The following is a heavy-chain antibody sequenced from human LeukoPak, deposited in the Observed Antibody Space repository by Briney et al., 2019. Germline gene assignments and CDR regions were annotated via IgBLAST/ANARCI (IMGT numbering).Heavy chain of an antibody. J-gene: IGHJ4*02. CDR2: VKSYNAGGTT. CDR3: TLIQGWGAGSYYLDY. D-gene: IGHD3-10*01. CDR1: GFSIENDW. V-gene: IGHV3-15*01. Sequence: GGSLRLSCAASGFSIENDWMSWVRQAPGKGLEWVGRVKSYNAGGTTHYAAPVKGRFIISRDDSKNMLYLQMDSLKTEDTAVYYCTLIQGWGAGSYYLDYWGREPWSPSPQ.